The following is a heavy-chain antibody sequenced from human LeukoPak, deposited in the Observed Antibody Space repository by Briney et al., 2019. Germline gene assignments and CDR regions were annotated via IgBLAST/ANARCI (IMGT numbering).Heavy chain of an antibody. CDR2: IKSKTDGGTT. CDR3: TTSLSGYDFLFDY. J-gene: IGHJ4*02. D-gene: IGHD5-12*01. V-gene: IGHV3-15*01. CDR1: GFTFSNAW. Sequence: AGGSLRLSCAASGFTFSNAWMSWVRQAPGKGLEWVGRIKSKTDGGTTDYAAPVKDRFTFSGDDSKNTLYLQMNNLQTEDTAVYYCTTSLSGYDFLFDYWGQGTLVTVSS.